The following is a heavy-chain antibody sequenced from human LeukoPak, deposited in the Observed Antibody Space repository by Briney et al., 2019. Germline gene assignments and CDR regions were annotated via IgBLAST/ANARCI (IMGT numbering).Heavy chain of an antibody. V-gene: IGHV4-4*07. CDR2: IYTSGST. CDR1: GGSISSYY. J-gene: IGHJ4*02. Sequence: SETLSLTCTVSGGSISSYYWSWIRQPAGKGLEWIGRIYTSGSTNYNPSLKSRVTMSVDTSKNQFSLKLSSVTAADTAVYYCARAARFPGYCSSTSCYYFDYWGQGTLVTVSS. D-gene: IGHD2-2*01. CDR3: ARAARFPGYCSSTSCYYFDY.